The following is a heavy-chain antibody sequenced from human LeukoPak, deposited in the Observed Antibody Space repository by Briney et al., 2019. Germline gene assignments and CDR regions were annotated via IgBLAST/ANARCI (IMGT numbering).Heavy chain of an antibody. J-gene: IGHJ4*02. CDR2: ISAYNGNT. D-gene: IGHD5-24*01. Sequence: ASVKVSCKASGYTFTSYGISWVRQAPGQGLEWMGWISAYNGNTNYAQKLQGRVTMTTDTSTSTAYMELRSLRSDDTAVYYCARVNLRPIIKFFGYWGQGSLVTVSS. CDR3: ARVNLRPIIKFFGY. CDR1: GYTFTSYG. V-gene: IGHV1-18*01.